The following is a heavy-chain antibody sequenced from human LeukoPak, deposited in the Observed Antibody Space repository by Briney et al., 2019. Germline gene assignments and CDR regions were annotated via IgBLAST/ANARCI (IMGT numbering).Heavy chain of an antibody. Sequence: ASVKVSCKASGYTFTSYYMHWVRQAPGQGLEWMGIINPSGGSTSYAQKFQGRVTMTRDTSTSTVYMELSSLGSEDTAVYYRARDLYYYGSGRYYNFDSWGQGTLVTVSS. CDR1: GYTFTSYY. D-gene: IGHD3-10*01. V-gene: IGHV1-46*01. CDR3: ARDLYYYGSGRYYNFDS. J-gene: IGHJ4*02. CDR2: INPSGGST.